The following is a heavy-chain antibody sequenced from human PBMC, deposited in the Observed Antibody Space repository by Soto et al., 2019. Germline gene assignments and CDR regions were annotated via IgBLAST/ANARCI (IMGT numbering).Heavy chain of an antibody. Sequence: QVQLVESGGGVVQPGRSLRLSCAAYGFTFTSYGMHWVRQAPGKGLVWVAVIWFDGSDKYYADSVKGRFTISRDNSKSTVYLQMDSLRAEDTAVYYCTSAWGYDRALEYWGQGTLVTVSS. CDR1: GFTFTSYG. D-gene: IGHD5-12*01. CDR3: TSAWGYDRALEY. CDR2: IWFDGSDK. J-gene: IGHJ4*02. V-gene: IGHV3-33*01.